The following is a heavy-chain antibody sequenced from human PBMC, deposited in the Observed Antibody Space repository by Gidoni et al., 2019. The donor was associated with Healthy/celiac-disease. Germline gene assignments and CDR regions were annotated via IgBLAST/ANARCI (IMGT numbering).Heavy chain of an antibody. V-gene: IGHV1-2*02. CDR1: GYTFTCYY. D-gene: IGHD6-19*01. Sequence: QVQLVQSGAEVKKPGASVKVSCKASGYTFTCYYMHWVRQAPGQGLEWMGWINPNSGGTNYAQKFQGRVTMTRDTSISTAYMELSRLRSDDTAVYYCARVRYSSGWTLLEGGMDVWGQGTTVTVSS. CDR3: ARVRYSSGWTLLEGGMDV. J-gene: IGHJ6*02. CDR2: INPNSGGT.